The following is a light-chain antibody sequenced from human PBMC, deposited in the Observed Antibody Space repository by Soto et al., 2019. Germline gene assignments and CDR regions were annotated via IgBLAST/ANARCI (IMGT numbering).Light chain of an antibody. CDR2: TAG. CDR1: SSNIGSNT. J-gene: IGLJ1*01. Sequence: QPVLTQPLSVSASPGQRVTISCSGGSSNIGSNTVAWYQHLPGTAPPRLIFTAGQRPSGVPGRFSGSKSGTSASLAISGLQSEDEGDDYCSAWDNSLNGYVFGPGTKLTVL. V-gene: IGLV1-44*01. CDR3: SAWDNSLNGYV.